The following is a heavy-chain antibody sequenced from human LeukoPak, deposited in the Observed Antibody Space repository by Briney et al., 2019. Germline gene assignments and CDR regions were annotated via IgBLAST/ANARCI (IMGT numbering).Heavy chain of an antibody. D-gene: IGHD2-21*01. J-gene: IGHJ5*02. CDR3: ARDRHIVVVHPCWFDP. V-gene: IGHV3-7*01. CDR2: IKQDGSEK. Sequence: GSLRLSCAASGFTFSSYWMSWVRQAPGKGLEWVANIKQDGSEKYYVDSVKGRFTISRDNAKNSLYLQMNSLRAEDTAVYYCARDRHIVVVHPCWFDPWGQGTLVTVSS. CDR1: GFTFSSYW.